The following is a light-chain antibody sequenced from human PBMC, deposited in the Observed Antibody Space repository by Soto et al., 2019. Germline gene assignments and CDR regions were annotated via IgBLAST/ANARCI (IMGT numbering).Light chain of an antibody. V-gene: IGLV2-14*01. CDR3: SSYTSSSTRLYV. Sequence: QSALTQPASVSGSPGQSITISCTGTSSDVGGYNYVSWYQQHPGKAPKLMIYDVSNRPSGVSNRSSGSKSGNTACLTISGLQAEDEADYYCSSYTSSSTRLYVFGTGTKVTVL. CDR2: DVS. CDR1: SSDVGGYNY. J-gene: IGLJ1*01.